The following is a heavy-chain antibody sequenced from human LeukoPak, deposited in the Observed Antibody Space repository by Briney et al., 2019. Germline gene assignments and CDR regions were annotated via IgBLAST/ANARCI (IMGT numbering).Heavy chain of an antibody. J-gene: IGHJ4*02. V-gene: IGHV1-18*01. Sequence: ASVKVSCKASGYTFTSYGISWVRQAPGQGREWMGWISAYNGNTNYAQKLQGRVTMTTDTSTSTAYMELRSLRSDDTAVYYCARASWIQLWFDYWGQGTLVTVSS. CDR2: ISAYNGNT. CDR1: GYTFTSYG. CDR3: ARASWIQLWFDY. D-gene: IGHD5-18*01.